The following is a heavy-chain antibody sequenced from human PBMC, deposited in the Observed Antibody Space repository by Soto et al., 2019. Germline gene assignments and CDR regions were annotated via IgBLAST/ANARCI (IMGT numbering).Heavy chain of an antibody. V-gene: IGHV1-69*13. CDR1: GGTFSSYA. Sequence: GASVKVSCKASGGTFSSYAISWVRQAPGQGLDWMGGIIPIFGTANYAQKFQGRVTITADESTSTAYMELSSLRSEDTAVYYCARVNYDFWSRTNYYYGMDVWGQGTTVTVSS. D-gene: IGHD3-3*01. CDR3: ARVNYDFWSRTNYYYGMDV. CDR2: IIPIFGTA. J-gene: IGHJ6*02.